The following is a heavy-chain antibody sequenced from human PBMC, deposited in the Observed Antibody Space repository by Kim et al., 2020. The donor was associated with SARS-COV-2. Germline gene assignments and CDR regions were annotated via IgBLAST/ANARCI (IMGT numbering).Heavy chain of an antibody. CDR3: ERGGGDGDDVFDY. J-gene: IGHJ4*02. CDR2: IYYSGST. D-gene: IGHD2-21*02. CDR1: GGSISSYY. V-gene: IGHV4-59*01. Sequence: SETLSLTCTVSGGSISSYYWSWIRQPPGKGLEWIGYIYYSGSTNYNPSLKSRVTISVDTSKNQFSLKLSSVTAADTAVYYCERGGGDGDDVFDYWGQGTLVTVSS.